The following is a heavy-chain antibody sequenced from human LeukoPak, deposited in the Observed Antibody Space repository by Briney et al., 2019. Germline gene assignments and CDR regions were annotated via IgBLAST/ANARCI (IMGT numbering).Heavy chain of an antibody. CDR1: GYSLTELS. CDR2: FDPGNGEM. V-gene: IGHV1-24*01. CDR3: ATGTHYDLLPY. D-gene: IGHD3-9*01. J-gene: IGHJ4*02. Sequence: ASVKVSCKVSGYSLTELSMHWVRQAPGKGLEWMGGFDPGNGEMIYEHKFQGRVTMTEDTSTDTAYMELSSLRSEDTALYYCATGTHYDLLPYWGQGSLVTVSS.